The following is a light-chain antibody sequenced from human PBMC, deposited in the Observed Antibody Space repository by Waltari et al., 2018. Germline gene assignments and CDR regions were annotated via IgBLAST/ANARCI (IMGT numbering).Light chain of an antibody. V-gene: IGLV2-8*01. CDR1: RTDVEGYDP. CDR2: EVT. Sequence: QSALTQPPSASGSPGQSITISCTGIRTDVEGYDPVFWYQQHPGKAPNLLIYEVTKRPSGVPDRFSGSKSDNTASLAVSGLQAEDEADYYCSSYAGGSSLMFGGGTKLTVL. CDR3: SSYAGGSSLM. J-gene: IGLJ3*02.